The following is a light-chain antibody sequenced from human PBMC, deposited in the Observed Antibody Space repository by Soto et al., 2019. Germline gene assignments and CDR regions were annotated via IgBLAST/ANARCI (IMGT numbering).Light chain of an antibody. CDR1: QGIRSD. CDR2: AAS. V-gene: IGKV1-6*01. J-gene: IGKJ1*01. Sequence: AIQLTQSPSSLSASVGDRVTITCRADQGIRSDLCWYQQKPGKAPKLLIWAASNLQTGVPSRFSGSGSGTDFTLTISSLQPEDSATYYCLQDFSFPRTFGQGTKVEI. CDR3: LQDFSFPRT.